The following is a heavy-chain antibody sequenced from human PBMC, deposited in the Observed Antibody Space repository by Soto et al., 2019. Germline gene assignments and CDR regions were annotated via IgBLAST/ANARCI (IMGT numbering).Heavy chain of an antibody. Sequence: SETLSLTCTVSGGSISSGGYYWSWIRQHPGKGLEWIGYIYYSGSTHYNPSLKSRVTISVDTSKNQFSLKLSSVTAADTAVYYCARDRSYYYGSGSSISFDIWGQGTMVTVS. CDR3: ARDRSYYYGSGSSISFDI. J-gene: IGHJ3*02. CDR1: GGSISSGGYY. V-gene: IGHV4-31*03. D-gene: IGHD3-10*01. CDR2: IYYSGST.